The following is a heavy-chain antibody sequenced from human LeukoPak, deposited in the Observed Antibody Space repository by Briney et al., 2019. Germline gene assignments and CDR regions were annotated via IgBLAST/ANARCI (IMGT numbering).Heavy chain of an antibody. CDR3: ARRGDSSGYYVS. CDR2: LNSVGSDT. D-gene: IGHD3-22*01. CDR1: GFTFSNHR. Sequence: GGSLTLSCAASGFTFSNHRMDWVRQAPGKGLVWVSRLNSVGSDTIYADSVKGRFTISRDNAKNTLYLQMDSLRAEDTAVYYCARRGDSSGYYVSWGQGTPFSVSS. J-gene: IGHJ5*02. V-gene: IGHV3-74*01.